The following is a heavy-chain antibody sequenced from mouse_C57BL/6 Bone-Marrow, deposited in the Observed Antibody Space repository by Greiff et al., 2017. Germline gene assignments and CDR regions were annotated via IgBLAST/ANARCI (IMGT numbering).Heavy chain of an antibody. Sequence: QVQLKQSGPGLVQPSQSLSITCTVSGFSLTSYGVHWVRQSPGKGLEWLGVIWRGGSTDYNAAFMSRLSITKDNSKSQVFFKMNSLQADDTAIYYCAKNRNYGSSYYWYFDVWGTGTTVTVS. V-gene: IGHV2-5*01. D-gene: IGHD1-1*01. CDR1: GFSLTSYG. J-gene: IGHJ1*03. CDR2: IWRGGST. CDR3: AKNRNYGSSYYWYFDV.